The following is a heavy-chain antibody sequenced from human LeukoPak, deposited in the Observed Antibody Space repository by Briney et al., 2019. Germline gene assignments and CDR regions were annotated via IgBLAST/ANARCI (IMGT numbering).Heavy chain of an antibody. V-gene: IGHV3-9*01. Sequence: PGRSLRLSCAASGFTFDDYAMHWVRQAPGKGLEWVSGISWNSGSIGYADSVKGRFTISRDNAKNSLYLPMNSLRAEDTALYYCSKERQSSSSGKGYNYYYVMDVWGQGTTVTVS. D-gene: IGHD6-13*01. CDR3: SKERQSSSSGKGYNYYYVMDV. CDR2: ISWNSGSI. CDR1: GFTFDDYA. J-gene: IGHJ6*02.